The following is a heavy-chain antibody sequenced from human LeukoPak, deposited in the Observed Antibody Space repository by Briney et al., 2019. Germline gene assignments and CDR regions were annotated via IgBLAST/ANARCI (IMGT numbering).Heavy chain of an antibody. D-gene: IGHD6-19*01. J-gene: IGHJ4*02. Sequence: ASVKVSCKASGYTFTSYGISWVRQAPGQGLEWMGWISAYNGNTNYAQKFQGRVTMTEDTSTDTAYMELSSLRSEDTAVYYCASYYIAVAGSFDYWGQGTLVTVSS. V-gene: IGHV1-18*01. CDR1: GYTFTSYG. CDR3: ASYYIAVAGSFDY. CDR2: ISAYNGNT.